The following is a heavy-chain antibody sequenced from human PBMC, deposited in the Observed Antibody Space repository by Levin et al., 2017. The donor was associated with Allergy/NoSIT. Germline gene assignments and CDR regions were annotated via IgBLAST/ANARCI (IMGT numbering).Heavy chain of an antibody. Sequence: GGSLRLSCAASGFTFTNHGFHWVRQTPGKGLEWVALIWFDGSIKNYAESVRGRFTISRDNSRNTLYLQMNSLRVEDTGIYYCGRDLSRAAPTDWGQGTLVTVSS. CDR3: GRDLSRAAPTD. V-gene: IGHV3-33*01. CDR1: GFTFTNHG. J-gene: IGHJ4*02. D-gene: IGHD6-6*01. CDR2: IWFDGSIK.